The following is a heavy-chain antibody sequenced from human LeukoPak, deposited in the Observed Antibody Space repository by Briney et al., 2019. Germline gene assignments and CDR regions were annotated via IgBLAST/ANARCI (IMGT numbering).Heavy chain of an antibody. CDR2: INSDGGKT. CDR3: ATWAFYHGLDV. CDR1: GFAFHAFD. Sequence: GGSLGFSCAASGFAFHAFDMYWVRQAPGKGLEWVSRINSDGGKTYYADSVRGRFTISRDNSKNSLYLQMNSLRTDDAALYYCATWAFYHGLDVWGQGTTVTVSS. V-gene: IGHV3-43*02. D-gene: IGHD1-26*01. J-gene: IGHJ6*02.